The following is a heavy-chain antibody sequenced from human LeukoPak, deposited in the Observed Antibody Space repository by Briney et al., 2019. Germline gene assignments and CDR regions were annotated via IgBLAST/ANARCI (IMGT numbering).Heavy chain of an antibody. CDR1: GGTFSSYT. J-gene: IGHJ4*02. Sequence: ASVKVSCKASGGTFSSYTISWVRQAPGQGLEWMGRIIPILGIANYAQKFQGRVTITADKSTSTAYMELSSLRSEDTAVYYCARVGCSGGSCYHDYWGQGTLVTVSS. D-gene: IGHD2-15*01. CDR2: IIPILGIA. CDR3: ARVGCSGGSCYHDY. V-gene: IGHV1-69*02.